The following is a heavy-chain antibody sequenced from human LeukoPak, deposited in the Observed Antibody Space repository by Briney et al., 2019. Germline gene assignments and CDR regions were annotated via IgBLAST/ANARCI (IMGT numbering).Heavy chain of an antibody. Sequence: PGGSLRLSCAASGFTFSSYGMSCVRQAPGEGVEWVSAISGSGGSTYYADSVKGRFTISRDNSKNTLYLQTNTLRAEDTAVYYCAKGTGYYYYYYMDVWGKGTTVTISS. V-gene: IGHV3-23*01. D-gene: IGHD1-1*01. CDR1: GFTFSSYG. J-gene: IGHJ6*03. CDR3: AKGTGYYYYYYMDV. CDR2: ISGSGGST.